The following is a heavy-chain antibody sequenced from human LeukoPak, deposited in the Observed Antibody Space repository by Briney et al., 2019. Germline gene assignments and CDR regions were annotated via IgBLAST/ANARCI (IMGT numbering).Heavy chain of an antibody. J-gene: IGHJ4*02. D-gene: IGHD4-23*01. V-gene: IGHV3-53*01. CDR2: IYSGGST. CDR1: GFTVSSNY. Sequence: QAGGSLRLSCAASGFTVSSNYMSWVRQAPGKGLEWVSVIYSGGSTYYADSVKGRFTISRDNSKNTLYLQMNSLRAEDTAVYYCARGETVVNMASTLDYWGQGTLVTVSS. CDR3: ARGETVVNMASTLDY.